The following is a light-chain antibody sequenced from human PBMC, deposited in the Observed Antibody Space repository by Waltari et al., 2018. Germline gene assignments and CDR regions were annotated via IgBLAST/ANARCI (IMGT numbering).Light chain of an antibody. Sequence: QSALTQPASVSGSPGQSITISCTGTSSDVGGYNYVSWYQQHPGKAPKLMIYGVSRRPLGVSNRSSGSKSVNTASLTISGLQAEDEADYYCNSYTSSSTSYVVFGGGTKLTVL. CDR1: SSDVGGYNY. CDR3: NSYTSSSTSYVV. CDR2: GVS. J-gene: IGLJ2*01. V-gene: IGLV2-14*01.